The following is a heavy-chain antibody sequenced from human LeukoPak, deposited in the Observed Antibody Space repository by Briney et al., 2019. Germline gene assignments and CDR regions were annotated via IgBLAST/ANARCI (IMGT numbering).Heavy chain of an antibody. CDR3: AREIYCSSTSCYMGGDWFDP. V-gene: IGHV1-18*01. D-gene: IGHD2-2*02. CDR1: GYTFTSYG. J-gene: IGHJ5*02. CDR2: IGTNNGNT. Sequence: PEASVNVSCTASGYTFTSYGISWVRQAPGQGLEWMGWIGTNNGNTNYAQKLQGRVTMTTDTSTSTAYMELRSLRSDDTAVYYCAREIYCSSTSCYMGGDWFDPWGQGTLVTVSS.